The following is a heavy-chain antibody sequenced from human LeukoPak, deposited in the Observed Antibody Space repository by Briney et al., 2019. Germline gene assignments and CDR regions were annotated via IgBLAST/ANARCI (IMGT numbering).Heavy chain of an antibody. CDR3: ARDRMSYDIFTGPTIRDAFDI. CDR1: GGSISSGDYY. Sequence: SETLSLTCTVSGGSISSGDYYWSWIRQPPGKGLEWIGYIYYSGSTYYNPSLKSRVTISVDTSKNQFSLKLSSVTAADTAVYYCARDRMSYDIFTGPTIRDAFDIWGQGTMVTVSS. V-gene: IGHV4-30-4*01. CDR2: IYYSGST. J-gene: IGHJ3*02. D-gene: IGHD3-9*01.